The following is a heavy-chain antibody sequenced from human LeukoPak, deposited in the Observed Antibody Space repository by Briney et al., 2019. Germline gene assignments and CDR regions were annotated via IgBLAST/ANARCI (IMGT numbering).Heavy chain of an antibody. D-gene: IGHD6-13*01. Sequence: PGGSLRLSCAASGFIFSSYAINWVRQAPGKGLEWVSSISGNGQYIFYTDSLKGRFTISRDNAKNTLYLQMNSLRAEDTAVYYCARDADSSSWYLTDWGQGTLVTVSS. CDR1: GFIFSSYA. CDR2: ISGNGQYI. J-gene: IGHJ4*02. V-gene: IGHV3-21*01. CDR3: ARDADSSSWYLTD.